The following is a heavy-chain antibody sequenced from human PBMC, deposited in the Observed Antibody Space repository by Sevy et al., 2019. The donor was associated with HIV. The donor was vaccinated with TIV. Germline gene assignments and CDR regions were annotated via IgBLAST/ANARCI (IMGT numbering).Heavy chain of an antibody. CDR1: GFSLSTSGVG. D-gene: IGHD3-10*01. V-gene: IGHV2-5*01. CDR3: AHIYGSGSYYNRGGDHAFDI. CDR2: IYWNDDK. Sequence: SGPTLVNPTQTLTLTCTFSGFSLSTSGVGVGWIRQPPGKALEWLALIYWNDDKRYSPSLKSRLTITKDTSKNQVVLRMTNMDPVDTATYYCAHIYGSGSYYNRGGDHAFDIWGQGTMVTVSS. J-gene: IGHJ3*02.